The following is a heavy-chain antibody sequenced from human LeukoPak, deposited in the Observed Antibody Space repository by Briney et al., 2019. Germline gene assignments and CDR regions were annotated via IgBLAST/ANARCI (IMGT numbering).Heavy chain of an antibody. CDR2: INHSGSA. V-gene: IGHV4-34*01. CDR3: ARHYRWFFDY. D-gene: IGHD4-23*01. CDR1: GGSFSGYY. J-gene: IGHJ4*02. Sequence: PSETLSLTCAVYGGSFSGYYWSWIRQPPGKGLEWIGEINHSGSANYNPSLKSRVTISVDTSKNQFSLKLSSVTAADTAVYYCARHYRWFFDYWGQGTLVTVSS.